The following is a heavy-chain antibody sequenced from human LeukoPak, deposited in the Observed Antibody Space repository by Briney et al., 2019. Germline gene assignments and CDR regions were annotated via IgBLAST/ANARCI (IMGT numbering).Heavy chain of an antibody. D-gene: IGHD3-10*01. CDR2: IYYSGST. CDR1: GGSISNYY. V-gene: IGHV4-59*01. Sequence: SETLSLTCTVSGGSISNYYWNYIRQPPGKGLEWIGYIYYSGSTNYNPSLKSRVTISVDTSKNQFSLKLSSVTAADTAVYYCARARYYYGSGPHLDYWGQGTLVTVSS. CDR3: ARARYYYGSGPHLDY. J-gene: IGHJ4*02.